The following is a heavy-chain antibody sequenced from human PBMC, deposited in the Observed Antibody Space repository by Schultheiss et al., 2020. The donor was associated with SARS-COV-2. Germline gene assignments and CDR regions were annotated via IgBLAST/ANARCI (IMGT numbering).Heavy chain of an antibody. Sequence: ASVKVSCKASGYTFTSYGISWVRQAPGQGLEWMGWISAYNGNTNYAQKFQGRVTITADKSTSTAYMELSSLRSEDTAVYYCAIVALPAAKEDFDYWGQGTLVTVSS. CDR3: AIVALPAAKEDFDY. J-gene: IGHJ4*02. V-gene: IGHV1-18*01. CDR1: GYTFTSYG. D-gene: IGHD2-2*01. CDR2: ISAYNGNT.